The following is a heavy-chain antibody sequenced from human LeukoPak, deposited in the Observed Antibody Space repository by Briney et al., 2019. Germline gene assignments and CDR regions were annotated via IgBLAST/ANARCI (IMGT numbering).Heavy chain of an antibody. J-gene: IGHJ3*02. CDR3: ARVRPKDVDTQWSRAFDI. CDR1: GGTFSSYA. Sequence: ASVKVSCKASGGTFSSYAISWVRQAPGQGREWMGGIIPIFGTANYAQKFQGRVTITADESTGTAYMELSSMRSEDTAVYYCARVRPKDVDTQWSRAFDIWGQGTMVTVSS. D-gene: IGHD2-8*01. V-gene: IGHV1-69*13. CDR2: IIPIFGTA.